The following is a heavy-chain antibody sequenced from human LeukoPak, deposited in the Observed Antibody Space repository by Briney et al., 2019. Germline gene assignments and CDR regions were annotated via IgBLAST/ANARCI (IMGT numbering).Heavy chain of an antibody. D-gene: IGHD3-16*01. Sequence: SETLSLTCTVSGGSIITYYWTLIRQPPGNGLEWIGYVYFNGNTNYYPYLKSRVTISFDSSKHQLPLNLTSVTAADTAVYYCARQYGFMRAYRHLDSWGQGTLVTVPS. V-gene: IGHV4-59*08. CDR1: GGSIITYY. CDR2: VYFNGNT. J-gene: IGHJ4*02. CDR3: ARQYGFMRAYRHLDS.